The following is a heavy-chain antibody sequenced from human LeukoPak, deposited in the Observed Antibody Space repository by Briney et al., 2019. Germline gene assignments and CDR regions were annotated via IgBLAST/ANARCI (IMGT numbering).Heavy chain of an antibody. D-gene: IGHD6-19*01. J-gene: IGHJ4*02. CDR3: ARDQAVSGTAFDY. CDR1: GXSISTYY. V-gene: IGHV4-59*01. Sequence: SETLSLTCTVSGXSISTYYWNWIRQPPGKGLEWIGYISYSGSTNYNPSLKSRVTISVDTSKTQFSLKLTSVTAADTAVYYCARDQAVSGTAFDYWGQGALVIVSS. CDR2: ISYSGST.